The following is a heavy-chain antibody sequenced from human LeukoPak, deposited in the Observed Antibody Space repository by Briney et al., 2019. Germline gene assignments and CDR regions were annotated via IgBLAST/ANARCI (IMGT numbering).Heavy chain of an antibody. V-gene: IGHV4-59*01. D-gene: IGHD3-3*01. CDR2: IYYSGST. CDR3: ARDQGQPIFGVVKGAFDI. CDR1: GGSISSYY. J-gene: IGHJ3*02. Sequence: SETLSLTCTVSGGSISSYYWSWIRQPPGKGLEWIGYIYYSGSTNYNPSLKSRVTISVDTSKNQFSLKLSSVTAADTAVYYCARDQGQPIFGVVKGAFDIWGQGTMVTVSS.